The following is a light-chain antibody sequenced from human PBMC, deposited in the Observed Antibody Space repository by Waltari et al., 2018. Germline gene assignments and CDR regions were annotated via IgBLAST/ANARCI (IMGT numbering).Light chain of an antibody. V-gene: IGKV3-15*01. J-gene: IGKJ2*02. CDR3: QQYNTWPPST. Sequence: DIVMTQTLAAISESPGEIATLSCRASQSISNNLAWYQHKPGQPPRLLISGASTRATGVPARFSGSGSGTEFTLTISSLQSEDSAIYFCQQYNTWPPSTFGQGTKLEIK. CDR2: GAS. CDR1: QSISNN.